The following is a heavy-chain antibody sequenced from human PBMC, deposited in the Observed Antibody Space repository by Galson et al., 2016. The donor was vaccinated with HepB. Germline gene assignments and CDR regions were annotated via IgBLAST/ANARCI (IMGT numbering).Heavy chain of an antibody. CDR1: GYSFTNYW. Sequence: QSGAEVKKPGESLRISCKGSGYSFTNYWISRVRQMPGKGLEWMGRIDPSDSYTNYSPSFQGPVTFSADKSLSTVYLHWSSLKASDAAMYYCARVGSDILTGSDNWFDPWGQGTLVTVSS. CDR2: IDPSDSYT. J-gene: IGHJ5*02. V-gene: IGHV5-10-1*01. CDR3: ARVGSDILTGSDNWFDP. D-gene: IGHD3-9*01.